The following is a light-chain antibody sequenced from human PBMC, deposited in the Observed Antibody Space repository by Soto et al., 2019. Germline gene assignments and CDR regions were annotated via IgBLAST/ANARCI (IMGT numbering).Light chain of an antibody. Sequence: ALTQPPSASGSPGQSVTISCTGTSSDVGGYNYVSWYQQHPGKAPKFLIFEVSRRPSGVPDRFSGSKSGNTASLTVSGLQADDEADYYCSSYAGSNNPVIFGGGTKLTVL. CDR2: EVS. J-gene: IGLJ2*01. CDR1: SSDVGGYNY. CDR3: SSYAGSNNPVI. V-gene: IGLV2-8*01.